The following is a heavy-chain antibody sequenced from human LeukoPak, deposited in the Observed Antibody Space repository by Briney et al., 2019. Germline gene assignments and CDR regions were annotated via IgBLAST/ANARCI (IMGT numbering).Heavy chain of an antibody. CDR1: GFTFSSYW. J-gene: IGHJ4*02. D-gene: IGHD1-7*01. CDR2: IDYDGSIT. CDR3: VKDLGGNYDY. V-gene: IGHV3-74*01. Sequence: GGSLRLSCGASGFTFSSYWIHWVRHVPGKGLVWVSRIDYDGSITNYADSVKGRFTISRDNARNTLYLQMNSLRVDDTAVYYCVKDLGGNYDYWGQGTLVTVSS.